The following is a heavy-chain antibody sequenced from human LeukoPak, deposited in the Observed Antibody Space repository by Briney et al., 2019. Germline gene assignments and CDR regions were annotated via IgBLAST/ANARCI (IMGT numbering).Heavy chain of an antibody. V-gene: IGHV4-59*01. CDR2: IYYSGST. Sequence: PSETLSLTCTVSGGSISSYYWSWIRQPPGKGLEWIGYIYYSGSTNYNPSLKSRVTISVDTSKNQFSLKQSSVTAADTAVYYCARVYCGGDCYSGLFDYWGQGTLVTVSS. D-gene: IGHD2-21*02. CDR1: GGSISSYY. CDR3: ARVYCGGDCYSGLFDY. J-gene: IGHJ4*02.